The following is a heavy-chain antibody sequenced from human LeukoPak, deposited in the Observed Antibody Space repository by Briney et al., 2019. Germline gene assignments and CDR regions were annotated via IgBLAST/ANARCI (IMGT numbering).Heavy chain of an antibody. CDR2: IRSNSDGGTI. CDR1: GFTFSNAW. D-gene: IGHD3-22*01. CDR3: ATDFYDST. Sequence: GGSLRLSCATSGFTFSNAWMSWVRQAPGKGLEWVGRIRSNSDGGTIDYAAPVKGRFTLSRDDSKTTLYLQMNSLQTEDTAVYYCATDFYDSTWGQGTLVTVSS. J-gene: IGHJ5*02. V-gene: IGHV3-15*07.